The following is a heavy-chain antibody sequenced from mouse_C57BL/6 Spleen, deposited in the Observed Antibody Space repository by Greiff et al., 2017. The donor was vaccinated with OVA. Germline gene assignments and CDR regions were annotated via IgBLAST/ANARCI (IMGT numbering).Heavy chain of an antibody. V-gene: IGHV1-55*01. Sequence: QVHVKQPGAELVKPGASVKMSCKASGYTFTSYWITWVKQRPGQGLEWIGDIYPGSGSTNYNEKFKSKATLTVDTSSSTAYMQLSSLTSDDSAVYYWAREGTVVGKYFDYWGQGTTLTVSS. D-gene: IGHD1-1*01. CDR1: GYTFTSYW. J-gene: IGHJ2*01. CDR2: IYPGSGST. CDR3: AREGTVVGKYFDY.